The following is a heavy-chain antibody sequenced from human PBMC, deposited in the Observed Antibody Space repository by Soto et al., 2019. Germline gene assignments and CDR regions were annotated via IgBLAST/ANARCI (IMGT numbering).Heavy chain of an antibody. Sequence: SVKVSCKASGGTFSSYAISWVRQAPGQGLEWMGGIIPIFGTANYAQKFQGRVTITADESTSTAYMELSSLRSEDTAVYYCARDHSGGSCYRYWGQGTLVTVSS. CDR3: ARDHSGGSCYRY. V-gene: IGHV1-69*13. J-gene: IGHJ4*02. CDR2: IIPIFGTA. CDR1: GGTFSSYA. D-gene: IGHD2-15*01.